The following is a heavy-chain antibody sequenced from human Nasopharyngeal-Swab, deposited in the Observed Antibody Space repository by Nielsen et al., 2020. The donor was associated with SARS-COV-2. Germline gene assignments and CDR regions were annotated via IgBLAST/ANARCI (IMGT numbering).Heavy chain of an antibody. CDR1: RYTFTSYY. J-gene: IGHJ6*02. CDR2: INPSGGST. V-gene: IGHV1-46*01. Sequence: ASVKVSCKASRYTFTSYYMHWVRQAPPQGLEWMGIINPSGGSTSYAQKFQGRVTMTRDTSTSTVYMELSSLRSEDTAVYYCTIGGNSYGYGYYYGMDVWGQGTTVTVSS. CDR3: TIGGNSYGYGYYYGMDV. D-gene: IGHD5-18*01.